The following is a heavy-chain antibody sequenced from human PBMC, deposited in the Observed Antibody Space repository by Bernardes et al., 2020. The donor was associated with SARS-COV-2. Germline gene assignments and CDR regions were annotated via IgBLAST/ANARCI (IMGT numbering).Heavy chain of an antibody. CDR1: GGSISSGSYY. CDR2: FSTSGKT. V-gene: IGHV4-61*02. D-gene: IGHD6-19*01. J-gene: IGHJ3*01. Sequence: SETLSLTCTVSGGSISSGSYYWSWIRQPAGKRPEWIGRFSTSGKTNYKPSLKSRVTISIDPSKNQFSLNVTSVNAADTAVYYCARSLAVAGRCAIDVFDVWGQGRMVTVS. CDR3: ARSLAVAGRCAIDVFDV.